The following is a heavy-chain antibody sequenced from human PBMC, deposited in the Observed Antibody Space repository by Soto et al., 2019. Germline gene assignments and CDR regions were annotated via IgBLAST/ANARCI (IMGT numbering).Heavy chain of an antibody. CDR1: GGSFSGYY. D-gene: IGHD6-19*01. V-gene: IGHV4-34*01. Sequence: LSLTCAVYGGSFSGYYWSWIRQPPGKGLEWIGEINHSGSTNYNPSLKSRVTISVDTSKNQFSLKLSSVTAADTAVYYCARGSRSGWQLNAFDIWGQGTMVTVSS. CDR2: INHSGST. J-gene: IGHJ3*02. CDR3: ARGSRSGWQLNAFDI.